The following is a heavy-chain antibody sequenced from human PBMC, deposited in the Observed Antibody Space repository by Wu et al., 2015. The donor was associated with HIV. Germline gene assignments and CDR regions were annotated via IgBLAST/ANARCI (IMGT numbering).Heavy chain of an antibody. Sequence: QVQLQQWGAGLLKPSETLSLTCAVYGGSFSGYYWSWIRQPPGKGLEWIGEINHSGSTNYNPSLKSRVTISVDTSKNQFSLKLSSVTAADTAVYYCARGTHTYMVRGGFDYWGQGTLVTVSS. CDR1: GGSFSGYY. J-gene: IGHJ4*02. CDR3: ARGTHTYMVRGGFDY. V-gene: IGHV4-34*01. D-gene: IGHD3-10*01. CDR2: INHSGST.